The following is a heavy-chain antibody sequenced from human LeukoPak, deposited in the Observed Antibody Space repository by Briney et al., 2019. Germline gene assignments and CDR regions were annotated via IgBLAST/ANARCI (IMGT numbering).Heavy chain of an antibody. CDR1: GGSISSGSYY. V-gene: IGHV4-61*02. J-gene: IGHJ6*03. CDR3: ARGKDSNYSYYYYYYYMDV. CDR2: IYTSGST. Sequence: PSQTLSLTCTVSGGSISSGSYYWSWIRQPAGKGLEWIGRIYTSGSTNYNPSLKSRVTISVDTSKNQFSLKLSSVTAADTAVYYCARGKDSNYSYYYYYYYMDVWGKGTTVTVSS. D-gene: IGHD4-11*01.